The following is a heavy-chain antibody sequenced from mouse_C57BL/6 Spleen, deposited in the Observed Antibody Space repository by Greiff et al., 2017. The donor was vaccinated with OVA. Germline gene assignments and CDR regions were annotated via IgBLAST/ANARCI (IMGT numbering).Heavy chain of an antibody. V-gene: IGHV1-52*01. J-gene: IGHJ2*01. CDR1: GYTFTSYW. Sequence: QVQLQQPGAELVRPGSSVKLSCKASGYTFTSYWMHWVKQRPIQGLEWIGNIDPSDSETHYNQKFKDKATLTVDKSSSTAYMQLSSLTSEDSSVYYCARKYGYDGTGFDYWGQGTTLTVSS. D-gene: IGHD2-2*01. CDR3: ARKYGYDGTGFDY. CDR2: IDPSDSET.